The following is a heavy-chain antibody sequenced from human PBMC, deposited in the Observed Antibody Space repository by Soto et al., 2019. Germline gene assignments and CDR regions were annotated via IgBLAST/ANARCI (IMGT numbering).Heavy chain of an antibody. CDR1: GFTFSSYA. CDR2: IWYDGSNK. D-gene: IGHD3-10*01. CDR3: ARTPYGSGNYYSFDY. V-gene: IGHV3-33*01. Sequence: GGSLRLSCAASGFTFSSYAMHWVRQAPGKGLEWVAVIWYDGSNKYYADSVKGRFTISRDNSKNTLYLQMNSLRAEDTAVYYCARTPYGSGNYYSFDYWGQGTLVTVSS. J-gene: IGHJ4*02.